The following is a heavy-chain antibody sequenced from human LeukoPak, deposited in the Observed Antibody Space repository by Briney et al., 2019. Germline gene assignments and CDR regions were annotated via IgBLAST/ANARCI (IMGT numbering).Heavy chain of an antibody. CDR1: GGSISGHY. CDR3: ARHTTGRALGDFDY. CDR2: IYNSGSTNYS. J-gene: IGHJ4*02. Sequence: SETLALTCTVSGGSISGHYWSWLRQSPGKGLEGIAYIYNSGSTNYSNYNPSLKSRVIMSMDTYKNQSSLIVSSVTAADTAVYYCARHTTGRALGDFDYWGQGTLVTVSA. V-gene: IGHV4-59*08. D-gene: IGHD2-8*01.